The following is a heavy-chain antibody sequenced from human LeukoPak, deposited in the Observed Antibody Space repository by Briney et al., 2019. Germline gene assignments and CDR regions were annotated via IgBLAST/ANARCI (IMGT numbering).Heavy chain of an antibody. J-gene: IGHJ5*01. V-gene: IGHV3-21*04. CDR2: ISGSTTHM. CDR1: GFSFNLYS. Sequence: GGSLRLSCAASGFSFNLYSINWVRQAPGRGLEWVSYISGSTTHMNYAGSLKGRFTISRDNAKGSVYLQINSLRDDDTAIYYCARDRGHVWFDYWGRGTLVTVSS. CDR3: ARDRGHVWFDY.